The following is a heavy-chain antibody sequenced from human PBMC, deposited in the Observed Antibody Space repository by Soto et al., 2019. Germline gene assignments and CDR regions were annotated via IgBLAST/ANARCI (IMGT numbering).Heavy chain of an antibody. D-gene: IGHD2-2*01. CDR1: GGSISSYY. Sequence: SETLSLTCTVPGGSISSYYWSWIRQPPGKGLEWIGYIYYSGSTNYNPSLKSRVTISVDTSKNQLSLKLSSVTAADTAVYYCARVGDDIVVVPAVPYYFDYWGQGTLVTVSS. J-gene: IGHJ4*02. CDR3: ARVGDDIVVVPAVPYYFDY. V-gene: IGHV4-59*01. CDR2: IYYSGST.